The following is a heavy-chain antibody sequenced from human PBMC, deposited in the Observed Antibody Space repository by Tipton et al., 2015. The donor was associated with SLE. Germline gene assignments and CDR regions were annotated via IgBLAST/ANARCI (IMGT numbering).Heavy chain of an antibody. CDR3: ARHTDYGGNSDSFDY. CDR2: IYYSGST. V-gene: IGHV4-39*01. Sequence: TLSLTCTVSGGSISSSSYYWGWIRQPPGKGLEWIGSIYYSGSTYYNPSLKSRVTISVATSKNHFSLKLSSVTAADTAVYYCARHTDYGGNSDSFDYWGQGTLVTVSS. CDR1: GGSISSSSYY. D-gene: IGHD4-23*01. J-gene: IGHJ4*02.